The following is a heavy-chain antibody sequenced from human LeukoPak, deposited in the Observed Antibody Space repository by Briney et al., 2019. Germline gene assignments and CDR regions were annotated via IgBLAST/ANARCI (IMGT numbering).Heavy chain of an antibody. CDR3: ARERRYCSGNTCYENWFDP. CDR2: ISGSSNTI. Sequence: PGGSLRLSCVASGLPIGDFAMNWVRQAPGKGLEWVSYISGSSNTIYHADSVRGRFTTSRDNAKNSLFLQMTSLRDEDTAVYYCARERRYCSGNTCYENWFDPWGQGTLVTVSS. J-gene: IGHJ5*02. V-gene: IGHV3-48*02. D-gene: IGHD2-15*01. CDR1: GLPIGDFA.